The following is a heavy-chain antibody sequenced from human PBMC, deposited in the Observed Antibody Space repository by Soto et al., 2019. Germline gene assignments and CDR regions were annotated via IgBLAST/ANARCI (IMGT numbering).Heavy chain of an antibody. CDR3: AKSYSSNWYDYFEH. CDR1: EFTLSTYA. V-gene: IGHV3-23*01. Sequence: PGGSLRLSCAASEFTLSTYAMSWVRQAPGKWLEWVSAISGSGDSTYYVDSVKGRFIISRDTSKNTLYLQMNSLRAEDTALYYCAKSYSSNWYDYFEHWGQGTLVPVSS. J-gene: IGHJ4*02. CDR2: ISGSGDST. D-gene: IGHD6-13*01.